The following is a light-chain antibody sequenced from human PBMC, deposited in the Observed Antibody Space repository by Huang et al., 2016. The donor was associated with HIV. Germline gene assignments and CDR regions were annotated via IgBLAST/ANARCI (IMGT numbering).Light chain of an antibody. CDR3: HQYHDWPRT. Sequence: EIVMTQSPASLPVSPGGRATLSCRARQSVNGDLAWYQKKPGQAPRLLMYGASTRATGVPPRFSGSGSGTNVTLTISSLQSEDFAFYYCHQYHDWPRTFGQGTKVEVK. V-gene: IGKV3-15*01. CDR1: QSVNGD. CDR2: GAS. J-gene: IGKJ1*01.